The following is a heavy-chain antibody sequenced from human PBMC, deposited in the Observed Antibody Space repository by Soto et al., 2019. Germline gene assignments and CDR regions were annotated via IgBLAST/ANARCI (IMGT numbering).Heavy chain of an antibody. CDR1: GFTFSTYW. V-gene: IGHV3-74*01. CDR3: ASSFGSRWPYYYSMDV. D-gene: IGHD6-13*01. Sequence: PGGSLRISCAACGFTFSTYWMHWVRQAPGKGLVWVSRINSDGSSTSYADSVKGRFTISRDNAKNTLYLQMNSLRAEDTAVYYCASSFGSRWPYYYSMDVWGKGTTVTVSS. J-gene: IGHJ6*03. CDR2: INSDGSST.